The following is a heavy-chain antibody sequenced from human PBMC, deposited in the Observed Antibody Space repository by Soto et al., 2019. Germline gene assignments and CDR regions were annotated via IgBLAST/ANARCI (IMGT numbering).Heavy chain of an antibody. V-gene: IGHV3-74*01. CDR1: GFTFSSNW. CDR2: INRDGSST. Sequence: GGSLRLSCAASGFTFSSNWMHWVRQAPGKGLVWVSRINRDGSSTNYADSVKGRFTISRDNAENTLLLQMNSLTVDDTAVYYCSRGPTGWYGFDYWGQGTLVTVSS. D-gene: IGHD6-19*01. J-gene: IGHJ4*02. CDR3: SRGPTGWYGFDY.